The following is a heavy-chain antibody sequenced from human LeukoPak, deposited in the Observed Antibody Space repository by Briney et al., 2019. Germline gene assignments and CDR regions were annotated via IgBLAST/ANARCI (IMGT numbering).Heavy chain of an antibody. CDR1: GFIFSDYE. V-gene: IGHV3-48*03. CDR2: ISFSGNSI. J-gene: IGHJ6*03. Sequence: GGSLRLSCAASGFIFSDYEMNWVRQAPGKGLEWVSYISFSGNSIYYADSVKGRFTISRDNAKNSLYLQMNSLRAEDTAVYYCARSSGWYHRGPDYYYYYMDVWGKGTTVTVS. D-gene: IGHD6-19*01. CDR3: ARSSGWYHRGPDYYYYYMDV.